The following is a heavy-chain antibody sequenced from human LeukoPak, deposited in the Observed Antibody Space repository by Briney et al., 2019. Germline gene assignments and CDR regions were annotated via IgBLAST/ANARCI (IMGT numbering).Heavy chain of an antibody. CDR3: AKGASSSWYEFDY. J-gene: IGHJ4*02. D-gene: IGHD6-13*01. CDR1: GFTFSSYA. V-gene: IGHV3-23*01. CDR2: ISGSGGST. Sequence: GGSLRLSCAASGFTFSSYAMSWVGQAPGKGLEWVSSISGSGGSTYYADSVKGRFTISRDNSKNTLYLQMNSLRAEDTAVYYCAKGASSSWYEFDYWGQGTLVTVSS.